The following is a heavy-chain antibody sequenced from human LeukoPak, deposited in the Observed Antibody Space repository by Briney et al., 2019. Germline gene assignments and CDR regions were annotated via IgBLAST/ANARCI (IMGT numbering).Heavy chain of an antibody. V-gene: IGHV4-31*03. D-gene: IGHD3-9*01. CDR3: ARGYYDILTGYSTFDY. CDR2: IYYSGST. CDR1: GGSISSGGYY. J-gene: IGHJ4*02. Sequence: ASQTLSLTCTVSGGSISSGGYYWSWIRQHPGKGLEWIGYIYYSGSTYYNPSLKGRVTISVDTSKNQFSLKLSSVTAADTAVYYCARGYYDILTGYSTFDYWGQGTLVTVSS.